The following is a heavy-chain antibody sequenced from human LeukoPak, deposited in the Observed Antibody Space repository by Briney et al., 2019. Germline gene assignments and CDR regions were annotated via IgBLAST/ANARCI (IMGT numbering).Heavy chain of an antibody. CDR1: GFTFSSYW. J-gene: IGHJ4*02. CDR2: INSGGRTT. Sequence: GGSLRLSCAASGFTFSSYWMHWVRQAPGKGLVWVSRINSGGRTTTYADSVRGRFTISRDNAKNTLYLQMNSLRAEDTAVYYCAREYSSWFDYWGQGTLVSVSS. V-gene: IGHV3-74*01. D-gene: IGHD6-6*01. CDR3: AREYSSWFDY.